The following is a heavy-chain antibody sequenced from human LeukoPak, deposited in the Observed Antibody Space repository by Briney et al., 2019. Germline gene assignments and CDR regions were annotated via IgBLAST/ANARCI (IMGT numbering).Heavy chain of an antibody. CDR3: ARQMYYDFWSGYSTFDY. CDR1: GFTFSSYE. V-gene: IGHV3-48*03. D-gene: IGHD3-3*01. CDR2: ISSSGGTM. J-gene: IGHJ4*02. Sequence: PGGSLRLSCAASGFTFSSYEMNWVRQAPGKGLEFVSYISSSGGTMYYAASVKGRFTIPRDNAKNSLYLQVNSPRAEDTAVYYCARQMYYDFWSGYSTFDYWGQGTLVTVSS.